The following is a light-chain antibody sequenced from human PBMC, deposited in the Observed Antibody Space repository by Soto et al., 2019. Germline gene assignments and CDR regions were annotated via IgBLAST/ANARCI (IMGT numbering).Light chain of an antibody. CDR1: ESVHSN. CDR2: YAS. CDR3: QHYSNWPPT. Sequence: EMVMTQSPATVSVSPGERVTLSCRASESVHSNLAWYQQKPGQGPSLLIYYASTRVTGVPDRFSGSGSGTEFTLTISSLQSEDFGVYYCQHYSNWPPTFGPGTKVEIK. J-gene: IGKJ3*01. V-gene: IGKV3-15*01.